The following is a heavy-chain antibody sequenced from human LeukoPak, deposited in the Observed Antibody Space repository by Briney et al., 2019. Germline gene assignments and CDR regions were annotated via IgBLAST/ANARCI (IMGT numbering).Heavy chain of an antibody. CDR1: GFTFSVYA. J-gene: IGHJ4*02. CDR2: ISYDGSRE. D-gene: IGHD2-15*01. Sequence: GGSLRLSCAASGFTFSVYAMHWVRQAPGKGLEWVGVISYDGSREYFADSVKGRFTISRDISKNALYLQMNSLRAEDTAIYYCAKARGYCSGGSCYSGFDYWGQGTLVTVSS. CDR3: AKARGYCSGGSCYSGFDY. V-gene: IGHV3-30*04.